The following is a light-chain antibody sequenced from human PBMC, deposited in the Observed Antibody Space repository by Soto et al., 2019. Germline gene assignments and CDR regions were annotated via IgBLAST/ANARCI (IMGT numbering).Light chain of an antibody. CDR2: KAS. CDR1: QTINSW. Sequence: DIQMTQSPSTLSGSVGDRVTITCRASQTINSWLAWYQQKPGKAPKLLIYKASTLKSGVPSRFSGSGSGTEFTLTISSLQPDDFATYYCQHYNSYSEAFGQGTMVELK. V-gene: IGKV1-5*03. J-gene: IGKJ1*01. CDR3: QHYNSYSEA.